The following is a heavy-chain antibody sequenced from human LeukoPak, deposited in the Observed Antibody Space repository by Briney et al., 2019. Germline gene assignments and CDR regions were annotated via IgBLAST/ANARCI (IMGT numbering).Heavy chain of an antibody. CDR3: AREGMFGGLLWFGEIFTHIDP. Sequence: SETLSLTCTVSGGSISSSSYYWGWIRQPPGKGLEWIGSIYYSGSTYYNPSLKSRVTMSVDTSKNQFSLKLSSVTAADTAVYYCAREGMFGGLLWFGEIFTHIDPWGQGTLVTVSS. CDR1: GGSISSSSYY. CDR2: IYYSGST. J-gene: IGHJ5*02. V-gene: IGHV4-39*07. D-gene: IGHD3-10*01.